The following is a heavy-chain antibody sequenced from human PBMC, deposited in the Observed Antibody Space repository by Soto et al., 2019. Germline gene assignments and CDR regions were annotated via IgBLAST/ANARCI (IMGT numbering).Heavy chain of an antibody. Sequence: SVKVSCKASGGTFSSYAISWVRQAPGQGLEWMGGIIPIFGTANYAQKFQGRVTITADESTSTAYMELSSLRSEDTAVYYCARRMDIVVVVAADVAFDIWGQGTMVTVSS. CDR3: ARRMDIVVVVAADVAFDI. CDR2: IIPIFGTA. V-gene: IGHV1-69*13. D-gene: IGHD2-15*01. CDR1: GGTFSSYA. J-gene: IGHJ3*02.